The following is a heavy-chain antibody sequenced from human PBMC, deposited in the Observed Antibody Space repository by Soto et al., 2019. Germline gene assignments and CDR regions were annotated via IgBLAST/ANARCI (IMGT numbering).Heavy chain of an antibody. Sequence: QVQLVQSGAEVKKPGASVKVSCKASGYTFTSYYMHWVRQAPGQGLEWMGIINPSGGSTSYAQKFQGRVTMTRDTSTSTVYMELSSLRSEDTAVYYCARDSRRGYSGYDYLGDWYFDLWGRGTLVTVSS. CDR2: INPSGGST. V-gene: IGHV1-46*03. CDR1: GYTFTSYY. J-gene: IGHJ2*01. CDR3: ARDSRRGYSGYDYLGDWYFDL. D-gene: IGHD5-12*01.